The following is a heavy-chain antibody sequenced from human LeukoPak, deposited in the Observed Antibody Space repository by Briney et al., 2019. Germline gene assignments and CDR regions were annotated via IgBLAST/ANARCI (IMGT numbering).Heavy chain of an antibody. CDR2: IYTSGST. D-gene: IGHD3-22*01. Sequence: RASETLSLTCTVSRGSISNYYLSWIRQPAGKGLEWIGRIYTSGSTNYNPSLKSRVTMSVDTSKNQFSLKLSSVTAADTAVYYCARKTYYYDSSGYTLKDAFDIWGQGTMVTVSS. J-gene: IGHJ3*02. CDR1: RGSISNYY. CDR3: ARKTYYYDSSGYTLKDAFDI. V-gene: IGHV4-4*07.